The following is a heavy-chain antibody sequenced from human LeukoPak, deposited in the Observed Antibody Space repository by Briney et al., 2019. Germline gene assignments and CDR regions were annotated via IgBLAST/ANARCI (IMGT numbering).Heavy chain of an antibody. CDR1: GFTFDDYA. D-gene: IGHD6-19*01. Sequence: GGSLRLSCAASGFTFDDYAMHWVRHAPGKGLEWVSLISGDGGSTYYADSVKGRFTISRDNSKNSLYLQMNSPRTEDTALYYCAKDAKGGERYSSGWLFDYWGQGTLVTVSS. J-gene: IGHJ4*02. CDR2: ISGDGGST. CDR3: AKDAKGGERYSSGWLFDY. V-gene: IGHV3-43*02.